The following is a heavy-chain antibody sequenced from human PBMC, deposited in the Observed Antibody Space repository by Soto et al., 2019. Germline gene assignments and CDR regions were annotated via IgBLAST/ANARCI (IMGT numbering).Heavy chain of an antibody. J-gene: IGHJ5*02. CDR2: ISGSGGST. CDR1: GFTFSSYA. V-gene: IGHV3-23*01. Sequence: GGSLRLSCAASGFTFSSYAMSWVRQAPGKGLEWVSAISGSGGSTYYADSVKGRFTISRDNSKNTLYLQMNSLRAEDTAVYYCAKDLYGSSPWGRTTNWFDPWGQGTLVTVSS. CDR3: AKDLYGSSPWGRTTNWFDP. D-gene: IGHD3-10*01.